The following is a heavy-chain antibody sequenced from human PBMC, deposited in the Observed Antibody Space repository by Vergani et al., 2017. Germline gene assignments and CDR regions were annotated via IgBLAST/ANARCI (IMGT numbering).Heavy chain of an antibody. V-gene: IGHV3-23*04. J-gene: IGHJ6*02. D-gene: IGHD2-2*01. CDR3: AKDGGYCSSTSCYSPYYYYYGMDV. CDR1: GFTFSSYA. CDR2: ISGSGGST. Sequence: EVQLVESGGGLVKPGGSLRLSCAASGFTFSSYAMSWVRQAPGKGLEWVSAISGSGGSTYYADSVKGRFTISRDNSKNTLYLQMNSLRAEDTAVYYCAKDGGYCSSTSCYSPYYYYYGMDVWGQGTTVTVSS.